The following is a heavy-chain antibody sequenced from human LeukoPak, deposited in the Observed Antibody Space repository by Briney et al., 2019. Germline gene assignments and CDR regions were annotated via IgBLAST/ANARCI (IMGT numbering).Heavy chain of an antibody. Sequence: SETLSLTCAVYGGSFSGYYWSWIRQPPGKGLEWIGEINHSGSTNYNPSLKSRVTISVDTSKNQFSPKLSSVTAADTAVYYCARHFLPYDYDSSGVGNWFDPWGQGTLVTVSS. CDR2: INHSGST. V-gene: IGHV4-34*01. J-gene: IGHJ5*02. CDR3: ARHFLPYDYDSSGVGNWFDP. D-gene: IGHD3-22*01. CDR1: GGSFSGYY.